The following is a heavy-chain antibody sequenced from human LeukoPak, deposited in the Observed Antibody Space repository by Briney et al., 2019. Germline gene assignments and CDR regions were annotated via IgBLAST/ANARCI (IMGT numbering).Heavy chain of an antibody. CDR3: ASGYCGGACQLGGVDM. CDR2: THYSGST. D-gene: IGHD2-21*02. CDR1: DDSLTMYY. Sequence: PSETLSLTCSVSDDSLTMYYWSWLRQPPGKGLEYIGYTHYSGSTNYNPSLKIRVNISLDTSGNQYSLKLSSVTAADTAVYYCASGYCGGACQLGGVDMWGQGTMVTVSS. J-gene: IGHJ3*02. V-gene: IGHV4-59*01.